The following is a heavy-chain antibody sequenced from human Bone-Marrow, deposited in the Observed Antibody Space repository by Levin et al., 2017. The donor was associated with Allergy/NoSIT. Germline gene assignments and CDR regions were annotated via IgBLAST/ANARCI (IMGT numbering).Heavy chain of an antibody. CDR3: ARGQDIVVVPAAIGWFDP. V-gene: IGHV1-8*01. CDR1: GYTFTSYD. Sequence: GESLKISCKASGYTFTSYDINWVRQATGQGLEWMGWMNPNSGNTGYAQKFQGRVTMTRNTSISTAYMELSSLRSEDTAVYYCARGQDIVVVPAAIGWFDPWGQGTLVTVSS. J-gene: IGHJ5*02. D-gene: IGHD2-2*01. CDR2: MNPNSGNT.